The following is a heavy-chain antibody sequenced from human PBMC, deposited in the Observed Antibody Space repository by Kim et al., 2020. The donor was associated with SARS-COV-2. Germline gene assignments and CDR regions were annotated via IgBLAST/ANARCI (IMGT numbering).Heavy chain of an antibody. D-gene: IGHD2-2*01. J-gene: IGHJ4*02. Sequence: GGSLRLSCAVSGIPFSNAWFNWVRQSPGKGLEWVGRIKSKTDGGTSYLAAPVKGRFAISRDDPENTLYLLMNNVKTDDSAVYYCTTVSMRWGQGTLVTVSS. CDR3: TTVSMR. V-gene: IGHV3-15*01. CDR1: GIPFSNAW. CDR2: IKSKTDGGTS.